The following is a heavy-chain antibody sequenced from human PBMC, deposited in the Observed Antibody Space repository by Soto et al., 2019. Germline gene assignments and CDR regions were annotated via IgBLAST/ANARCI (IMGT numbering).Heavy chain of an antibody. V-gene: IGHV1-46*01. CDR1: GYTFTSYY. J-gene: IGHJ6*03. D-gene: IGHD2-8*01. CDR3: ATGTNGDLRGIYYYYYMDV. Sequence: ASVKVSCKASGYTFTSYYMHWVRQAPGQGLEWMGIINPSGGTTSYAQKFQGRVTMTEDTSTDTAYMELSSLRSEDTAVYYCATGTNGDLRGIYYYYYMDVWGKGTTVTVSS. CDR2: INPSGGTT.